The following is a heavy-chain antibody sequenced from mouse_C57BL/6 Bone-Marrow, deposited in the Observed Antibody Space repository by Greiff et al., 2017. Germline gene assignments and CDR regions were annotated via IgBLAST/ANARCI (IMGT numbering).Heavy chain of an antibody. CDR2: IYPTSGRT. J-gene: IGHJ2*01. D-gene: IGHD4-1*01. V-gene: IGHV1-55*01. CDR1: GYTFTSYW. Sequence: QVQLQQPGAELVKPGASVMMSCKASGYTFTSYWITWVKQRPGQGLEWIGDIYPTSGRTNYNEKFKSKAILTVDTSSNTAYMQLSSLTSEDSAVFYCARSGPLGRSFDYWGQGTTLTVSS. CDR3: ARSGPLGRSFDY.